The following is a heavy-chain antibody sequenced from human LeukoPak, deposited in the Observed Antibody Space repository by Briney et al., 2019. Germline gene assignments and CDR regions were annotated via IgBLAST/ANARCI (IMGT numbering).Heavy chain of an antibody. CDR1: GFIFSGYG. Sequence: PGGSLRLSCAASGFIFSGYGMHWVRQAPGKGLEWVALISHDESNKHYADSVKGRFTISRDDSKNTLYLQMNSLRVEDTAIYYCAKDRIVISFGDVSKHWGQGTLVTVSS. CDR3: AKDRIVISFGDVSKH. V-gene: IGHV3-30*18. CDR2: ISHDESNK. D-gene: IGHD3-10*01. J-gene: IGHJ1*01.